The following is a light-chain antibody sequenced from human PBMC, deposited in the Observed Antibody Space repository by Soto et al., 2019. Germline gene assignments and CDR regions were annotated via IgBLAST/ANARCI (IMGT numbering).Light chain of an antibody. CDR1: QSVSSN. V-gene: IGKV3-20*01. CDR3: QHYGSLPLIT. Sequence: EIVMTQSPATLSVSPGERATLSCRASQSVSSNLAWYQQKPGQAPRLLIYGTSNRATGIPDRFSGSGSGTDFTLTISRLEPEDFAVFYCQHYGSLPLITFGRGTRLQIK. CDR2: GTS. J-gene: IGKJ5*01.